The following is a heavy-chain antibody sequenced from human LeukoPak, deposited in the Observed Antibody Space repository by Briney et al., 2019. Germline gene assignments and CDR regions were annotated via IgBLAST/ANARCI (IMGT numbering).Heavy chain of an antibody. CDR2: ISGSGGST. V-gene: IGHV3-23*01. CDR1: GFTFSSYA. Sequence: GGSLRLFCAASGFTFSSYAMSWVRQAPGKGLEWVSAISGSGGSTYYADSVKGRFTISRDNSKNTLYLQMNSLRAEDTAVYYCAKYGHCSSTSCLSVYYYYGMDVWGQGTTVTVSS. CDR3: AKYGHCSSTSCLSVYYYYGMDV. D-gene: IGHD2-2*01. J-gene: IGHJ6*02.